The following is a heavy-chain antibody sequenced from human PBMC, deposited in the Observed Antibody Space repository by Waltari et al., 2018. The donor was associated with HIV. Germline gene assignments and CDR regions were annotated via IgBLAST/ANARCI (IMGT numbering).Heavy chain of an antibody. Sequence: QVHLPQWGSGLLKPSGTLSLTCAVYGGSFSGYYWTWIRQSPGRGLEWMGEIDHTGTSTSNPSLTGRVTMSVDTSKNQFSLTLKSVTAADTAVYYCVRGFGNYGFYFDYWGQGKLVSVSS. V-gene: IGHV4-34*02. D-gene: IGHD3-16*01. CDR2: IDHTGTS. CDR3: VRGFGNYGFYFDY. CDR1: GGSFSGYY. J-gene: IGHJ4*02.